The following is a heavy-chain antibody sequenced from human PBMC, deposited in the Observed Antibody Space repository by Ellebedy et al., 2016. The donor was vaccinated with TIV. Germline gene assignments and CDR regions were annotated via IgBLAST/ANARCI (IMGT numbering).Heavy chain of an antibody. CDR2: ISYDGDNK. D-gene: IGHD6-6*01. V-gene: IGHV3-30-3*01. CDR1: GFTFNIYA. CDR3: ARDGGSSDIDY. Sequence: GGSLRLSCAASGFTFNIYAMQWVRQAPGKGLEWLAVISYDGDNKHYAESVKDRFTISRDNSKKTLYLQMNSLRAEDTALYYCARDGGSSDIDYWGQGTLVTV. J-gene: IGHJ4*02.